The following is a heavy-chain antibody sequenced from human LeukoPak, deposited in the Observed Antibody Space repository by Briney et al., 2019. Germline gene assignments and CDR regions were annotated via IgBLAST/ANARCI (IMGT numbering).Heavy chain of an antibody. CDR2: MNPNSGNT. V-gene: IGHV1-8*01. CDR3: ARVATFYYYYYMDV. CDR1: GYTFTSYD. J-gene: IGHJ6*03. Sequence: ASVKVSCKASGYTFTSYDINWVRQATGQGLEGMGWMNPNSGNTGYAQKFQGGVTMTRNTSISTAYIELSSLRSEDTAVYYCARVATFYYYYYMDVWGKGTTVTVSS.